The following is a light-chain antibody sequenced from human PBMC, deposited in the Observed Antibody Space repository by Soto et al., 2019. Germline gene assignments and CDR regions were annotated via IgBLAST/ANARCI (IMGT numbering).Light chain of an antibody. V-gene: IGKV3-15*01. CDR3: QQYDSWPPLFT. CDR1: QSVSSN. CDR2: GTS. J-gene: IGKJ3*01. Sequence: EIIMTQSPATLSVSPGERATLSCRVSQSVSSNLAWYRQRPGQAPRLLIYGTSTRATGIPDRFSGSGSGTEFTLTISSLQSEDFAVYYCQQYDSWPPLFTFGPGTKVDLK.